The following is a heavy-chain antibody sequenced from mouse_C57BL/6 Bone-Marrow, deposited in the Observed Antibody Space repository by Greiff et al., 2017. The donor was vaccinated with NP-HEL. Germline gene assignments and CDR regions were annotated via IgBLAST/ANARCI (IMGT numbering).Heavy chain of an antibody. V-gene: IGHV1-19*01. CDR3: AIRIPPGATVVATNFDY. CDR1: GYTFTDYY. D-gene: IGHD1-1*01. Sequence: EVQLQQSGPVLVKPGASVKMSCKASGYTFTDYYMNWVKQSHGKSLEWIGVINPYNGGTSYNQKFKGKATLTVDKSSSTAYMELNSLTSEDSAVYYCAIRIPPGATVVATNFDYWGQGTTLTVSS. J-gene: IGHJ2*01. CDR2: INPYNGGT.